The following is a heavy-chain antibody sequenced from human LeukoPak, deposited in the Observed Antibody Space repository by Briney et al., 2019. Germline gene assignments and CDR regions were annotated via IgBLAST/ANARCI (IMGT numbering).Heavy chain of an antibody. CDR2: ISNNGGYT. CDR1: GFTFSSSA. V-gene: IGHV3-23*01. CDR3: ARDGPYSTSSTHPP. Sequence: GGSLRLSCAASGFTFSSSAMSRVRQAPGKGLEWVSAISNNGGYTYYADSVQGRFTISRDNSKSTLYLQMDSLRAEDTAVYYCARDGPYSTSSTHPPWGQGTLVTVSS. J-gene: IGHJ5*02. D-gene: IGHD6-13*01.